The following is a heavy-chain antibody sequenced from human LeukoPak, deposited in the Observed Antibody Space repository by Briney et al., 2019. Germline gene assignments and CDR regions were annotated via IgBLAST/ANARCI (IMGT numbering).Heavy chain of an antibody. CDR2: IIPIFGTA. CDR1: GGTFSSYA. J-gene: IGHJ6*02. V-gene: IGHV1-69*13. Sequence: SVKVSCTASGGTFSSYAISWVRQAPGQGLEWMGGIIPIFGTANYAQKFQGRVTITADESTSTAYMELSSLRSEDTAVYYCARDAYFDPPYYYYYGMDVWGQGTTVTVSS. CDR3: ARDAYFDPPYYYYYGMDV. D-gene: IGHD3-9*01.